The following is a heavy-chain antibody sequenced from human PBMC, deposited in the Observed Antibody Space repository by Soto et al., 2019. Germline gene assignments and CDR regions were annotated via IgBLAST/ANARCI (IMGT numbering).Heavy chain of an antibody. Sequence: QVQLQESGPGLVKPSQTLSLTCTVSGGSISSGGYYWTWNRHHPGKGLEWIGYIYYSGSTYYNPSLKTRVTISIDTSKNQFTLKPSSVTAADTAVYYRARSVCPWGQGTLVTVSS. J-gene: IGHJ5*02. V-gene: IGHV4-31*03. D-gene: IGHD3-3*01. CDR2: IYYSGST. CDR3: ARSVCP. CDR1: GGSISSGGYY.